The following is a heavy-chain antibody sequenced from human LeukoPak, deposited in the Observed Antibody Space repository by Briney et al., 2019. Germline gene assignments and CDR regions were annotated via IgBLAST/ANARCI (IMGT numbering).Heavy chain of an antibody. CDR1: GGSFSAYY. V-gene: IGHV4-34*01. Sequence: PSETLSLTCAVYGGSFSAYYWSWIRQPPGKGLEWIGEINHSGSTNYNPSLKSRVTISVDTSKNQFSLKLSSVTAADTAVYYCARDRAGKNWFDPWGQGTLVTVSS. CDR2: INHSGST. CDR3: ARDRAGKNWFDP. J-gene: IGHJ5*02. D-gene: IGHD6-19*01.